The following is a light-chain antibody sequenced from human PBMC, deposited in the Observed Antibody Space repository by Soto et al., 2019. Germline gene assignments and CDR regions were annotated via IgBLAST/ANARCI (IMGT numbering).Light chain of an antibody. J-gene: IGKJ1*01. V-gene: IGKV3-15*01. CDR3: QQYNNWPQA. Sequence: EIVMTQSPATLSLSPGERATLSCRARQSVRSDLAWYQQKTGQDPRLLIYGASTRATGSPARLSGSGCGTELTLPIISRQSEDFAVSYCQQYNNWPQAFGQGTKVDNK. CDR2: GAS. CDR1: QSVRSD.